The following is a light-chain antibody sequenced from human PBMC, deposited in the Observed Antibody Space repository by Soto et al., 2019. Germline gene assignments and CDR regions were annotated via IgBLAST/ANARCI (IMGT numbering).Light chain of an antibody. CDR2: GAS. CDR1: QSVSSN. J-gene: IGKJ1*01. Sequence: EIVITQSPATPSVSPGERATLSCRASQSVSSNLAWYQQKPGQAPRLLIYGASTRATGIPARFSGSGSGTEFTLTISSLQSEDFAVYYCQEYIQWPPGMFGPGTKVDIK. CDR3: QEYIQWPPGM. V-gene: IGKV3-15*01.